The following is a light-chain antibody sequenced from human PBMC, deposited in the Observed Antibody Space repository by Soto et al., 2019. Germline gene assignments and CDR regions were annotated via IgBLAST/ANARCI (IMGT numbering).Light chain of an antibody. CDR1: SSDVGGYNY. CDR3: TSYAGSNTPYV. CDR2: EVS. V-gene: IGLV2-8*01. Sequence: ALTQPPSASGSPGQSVTISCTGTSSDVGGYNYVSWYQQYPGKAPKLMIYEVSKRPSGVPDRFSGSKSGNTASLTVSGLQAEDEADYYCTSYAGSNTPYVFGTGTKLTVL. J-gene: IGLJ1*01.